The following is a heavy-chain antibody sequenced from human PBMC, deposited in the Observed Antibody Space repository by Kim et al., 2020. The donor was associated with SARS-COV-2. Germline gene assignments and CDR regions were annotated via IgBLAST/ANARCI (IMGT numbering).Heavy chain of an antibody. J-gene: IGHJ3*02. Sequence: GGSLRLSCAASGFTFSSYGMHWVRQAPGKGLEWVAVISYDGSNKYYADSVKGRFTISRDNSKNTLYLQMNSLRAEDTAVYYCAKLVYGGNSAGEAFDIWGQGTMVTVSS. CDR1: GFTFSSYG. D-gene: IGHD4-17*01. CDR2: ISYDGSNK. V-gene: IGHV3-30*18. CDR3: AKLVYGGNSAGEAFDI.